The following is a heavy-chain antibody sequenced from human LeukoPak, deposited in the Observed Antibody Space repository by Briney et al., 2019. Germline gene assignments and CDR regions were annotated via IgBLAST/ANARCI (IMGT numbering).Heavy chain of an antibody. J-gene: IGHJ5*02. CDR1: GGSISSGGYY. CDR3: ARKSWFDP. CDR2: IYHSGST. V-gene: IGHV4-30-2*01. Sequence: SQTLSLTCAVSGGSISSGGYYWSWIRQPPGKGLEWIGYIYHSGSTYYNPSLKSRVTISVDRSKNQFSLKLSSVTAADTAVYYCARKSWFDPWGQGTLVTVSS.